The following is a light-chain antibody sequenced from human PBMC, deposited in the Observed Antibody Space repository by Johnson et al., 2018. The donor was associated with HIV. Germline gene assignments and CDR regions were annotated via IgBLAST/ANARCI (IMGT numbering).Light chain of an antibody. CDR3: GTWDSSLSVYV. J-gene: IGLJ1*01. Sequence: QSVLTQPPSVSAAPGQKVTISCSGSSSNIGNNYVSWYQQLPGTAPKLLIYENNKRPSGIPDRFSGSKSGTSATLGITGLQTGDEADYYCGTWDSSLSVYVFGTGTEGTVL. V-gene: IGLV1-51*02. CDR2: ENN. CDR1: SSNIGNNY.